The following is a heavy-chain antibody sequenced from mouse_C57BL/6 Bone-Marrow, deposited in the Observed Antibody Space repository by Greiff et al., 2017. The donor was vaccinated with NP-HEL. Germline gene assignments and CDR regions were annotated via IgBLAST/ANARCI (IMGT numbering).Heavy chain of an antibody. CDR2: ISYDGSN. D-gene: IGHD1-1*01. V-gene: IGHV3-6*01. CDR1: GYSITSGYY. CDR3: ARPAYYGNAY. Sequence: EVQRVESGPGLVKPSQSLSLTCSVTGYSITSGYYWNWIRQFPGNKLEWMGYISYDGSNNYNPSLKNRISITRDTSKNQFFLKLNSVTTEDTATYYCARPAYYGNAYWGQGTLVTVSA. J-gene: IGHJ3*01.